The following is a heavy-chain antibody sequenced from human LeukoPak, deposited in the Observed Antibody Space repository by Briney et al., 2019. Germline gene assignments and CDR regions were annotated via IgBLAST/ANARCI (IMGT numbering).Heavy chain of an antibody. CDR2: IRYDGSNK. J-gene: IGHJ4*02. V-gene: IGHV3-30*02. CDR1: GFTFSSYG. Sequence: PGGSLRLSCVASGFTFSSYGMHWVRQAPGKGLEWVAFIRYDGSNKYYADSVKGRFTISRDNSKNTLYLQMNSLRAEDTAVYYCAKVPYCSGGSCYSAPFDYWGQGTLVTVSS. D-gene: IGHD2-15*01. CDR3: AKVPYCSGGSCYSAPFDY.